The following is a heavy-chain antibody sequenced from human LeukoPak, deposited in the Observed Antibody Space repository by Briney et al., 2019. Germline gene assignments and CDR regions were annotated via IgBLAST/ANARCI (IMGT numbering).Heavy chain of an antibody. CDR3: AKGGKYDILTGFPRSRLLGDY. V-gene: IGHV1-2*02. CDR1: GYTFTGYY. CDR2: INPNSGGT. J-gene: IGHJ4*02. Sequence: ASVKVSCKASGYTFTGYYMHWVRQAPGQGLEWMGWINPNSGGTNYAQKFQGRVTMTRDTSISTAYMELSRLRSDDTAVYYCAKGGKYDILTGFPRSRLLGDYWGQGTLVTASS. D-gene: IGHD3-9*01.